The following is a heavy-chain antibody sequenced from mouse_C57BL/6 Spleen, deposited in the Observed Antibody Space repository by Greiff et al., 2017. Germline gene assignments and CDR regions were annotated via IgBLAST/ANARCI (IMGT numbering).Heavy chain of an antibody. D-gene: IGHD1-1*01. CDR2: IDPSDSYT. CDR1: GYTFTSYW. Sequence: QVQLQQPGAELVKPGASVKLSCKASGYTFTSYWMQWVKQRPGQGLEWIGEIDPSDSYTNYNQKFKGKATLTVDTSSSTAYMQLSSLTSEDSAVYYCARGSFTTVVGYWGQGTTLTVSS. V-gene: IGHV1-50*01. J-gene: IGHJ2*01. CDR3: ARGSFTTVVGY.